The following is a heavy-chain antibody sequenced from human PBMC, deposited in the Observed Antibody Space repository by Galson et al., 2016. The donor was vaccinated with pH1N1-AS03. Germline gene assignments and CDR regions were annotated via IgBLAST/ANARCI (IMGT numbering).Heavy chain of an antibody. J-gene: IGHJ4*02. CDR1: AGSISTYY. CDR2: IYFSGRT. V-gene: IGHV4-59*01. CDR3: ARVRSEWLGVNSSWYGIDS. D-gene: IGHD2-2*01. Sequence: ETLSLTCTVSAGSISTYYWTWIRQPPGRGLEWIGYIYFSGRTNCSPSLKSRANISLDRSRNQFSLNLNSVTAADTAVYYCARVRSEWLGVNSSWYGIDSWGQGTLVTFSS.